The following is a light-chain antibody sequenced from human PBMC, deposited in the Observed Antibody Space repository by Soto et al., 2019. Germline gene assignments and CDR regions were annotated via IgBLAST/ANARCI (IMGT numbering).Light chain of an antibody. V-gene: IGLV1-51*01. J-gene: IGLJ1*01. CDR3: GTWDDRLDGNYV. CDR1: SSNIGDNY. Sequence: QSVLTQPPSVSAAPGQQVTISCSGSSSNIGDNYVSWYQHLPGTAPKLVVYDNDRRPSGIPGRFSGSKSGTSATLVITGLHTGYEADYYCGTWDDRLDGNYVFGTGTKLTVL. CDR2: DND.